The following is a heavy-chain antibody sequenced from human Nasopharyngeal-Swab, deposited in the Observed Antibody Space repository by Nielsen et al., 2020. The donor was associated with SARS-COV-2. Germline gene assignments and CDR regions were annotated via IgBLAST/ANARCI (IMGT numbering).Heavy chain of an antibody. J-gene: IGHJ4*02. CDR1: GGSISSSSYY. CDR2: IYYSGST. D-gene: IGHD4-23*01. V-gene: IGHV4-39*01. Sequence: SETLSLTCTVSGGSISSSSYYWGWIRQPPGKGLEWIGSIYYSGSTYYNPSLKSRVTISVDTSKNQFSLKLSSVTAADTAVYYCARRLVVTPGPFDYWGQGTTVTVSS. CDR3: ARRLVVTPGPFDY.